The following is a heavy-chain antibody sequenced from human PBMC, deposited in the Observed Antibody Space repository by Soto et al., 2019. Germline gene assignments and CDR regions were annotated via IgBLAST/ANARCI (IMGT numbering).Heavy chain of an antibody. D-gene: IGHD5-18*01. CDR3: ARGPGYSYGYSVYYYYYGMDV. CDR1: GGSLSGVY. J-gene: IGHJ6*02. Sequence: SETLSLTCVVYGGSLSGVYWTWIRQPPGKGLEWIGEINHSGSTNYSPSLESRVTISLDTSNNQFSLKLSSVTAADTAVYYCARGPGYSYGYSVYYYYYGMDVWGQGTTVTVS. CDR2: INHSGST. V-gene: IGHV4-34*01.